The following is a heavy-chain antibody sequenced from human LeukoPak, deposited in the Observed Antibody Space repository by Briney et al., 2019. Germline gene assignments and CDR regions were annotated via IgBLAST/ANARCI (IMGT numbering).Heavy chain of an antibody. CDR3: ARDQEGDYYDSSGYYYVHHNLDY. CDR2: ISSSSSYI. Sequence: PGGSPRLSCAASGFTFSSYSMNWVRQAPGKGLEWVSSISSSSSYIYYADSVKGRFTISRDNAKNSLYLQMNSLRAEDTAVYYCARDQEGDYYDSSGYYYVHHNLDYWGQGTLVTVSS. CDR1: GFTFSSYS. V-gene: IGHV3-21*01. J-gene: IGHJ4*02. D-gene: IGHD3-22*01.